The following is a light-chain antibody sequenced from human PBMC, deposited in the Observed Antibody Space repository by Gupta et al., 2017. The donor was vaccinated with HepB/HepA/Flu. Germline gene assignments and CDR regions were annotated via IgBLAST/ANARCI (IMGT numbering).Light chain of an antibody. Sequence: HTTQSPSTLSASLGDRVTITCRARRSISSWLAWYQQKPGNAPKLLIYKASSLESGVPSRFSGSGSGTEFTLTISSLQPDDFAAYYCQQYKSYPRTFGQGTKVEIK. CDR2: KAS. CDR3: QQYKSYPRT. V-gene: IGKV1-5*03. J-gene: IGKJ1*01. CDR1: RSISSW.